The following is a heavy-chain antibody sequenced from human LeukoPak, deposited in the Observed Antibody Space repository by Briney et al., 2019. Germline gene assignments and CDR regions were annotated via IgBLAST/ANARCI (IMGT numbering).Heavy chain of an antibody. V-gene: IGHV4-38-2*02. J-gene: IGHJ4*02. CDR3: ARYSNCFDY. CDR1: GNSISSGYY. CDR2: IYHSGST. D-gene: IGHD4-11*01. Sequence: SETLSLTCTVSGNSISSGYYWGWIRQPPGKGLEWIGSIYHSGSTYYNPSLESRVTISVDTSKNQFSLKLGSVTAADTAVYYCARYSNCFDYWGQGTLVTVSS.